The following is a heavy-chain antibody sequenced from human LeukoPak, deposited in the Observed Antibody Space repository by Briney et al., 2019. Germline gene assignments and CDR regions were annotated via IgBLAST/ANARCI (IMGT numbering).Heavy chain of an antibody. D-gene: IGHD6-13*01. CDR1: GFTFSDYY. V-gene: IGHV3-11*06. CDR2: ISSSSDYA. Sequence: GGSLRLSCVASGFTFSDYYMSWIRQAPGKGLEWVSYISSSSDYANYADSVRGRFTISRDNAKNSLYLQMNSLRAEDTAVYYRARPPYSSSWDPGWFDPWGQGTLITVSS. J-gene: IGHJ5*02. CDR3: ARPPYSSSWDPGWFDP.